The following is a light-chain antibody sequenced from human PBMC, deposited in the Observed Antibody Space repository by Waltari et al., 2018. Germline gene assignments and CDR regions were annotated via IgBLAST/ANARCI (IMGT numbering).Light chain of an antibody. CDR3: SSDAGSNNYVI. V-gene: IGLV2-8*01. J-gene: IGLJ2*01. CDR1: SSDVGASNY. Sequence: QSALTQPPSASGSLGQSVTISCTGTSSDVGASNYVSWYQQNPGKAPKLMIFEVSKRTSGVPDRFSGSRSGNTASLTVSGLQAEDEADYYCSSDAGSNNYVILGGGTKLTVL. CDR2: EVS.